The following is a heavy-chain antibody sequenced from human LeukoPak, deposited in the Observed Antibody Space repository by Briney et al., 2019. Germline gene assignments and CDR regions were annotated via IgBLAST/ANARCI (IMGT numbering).Heavy chain of an antibody. V-gene: IGHV4-30-4*01. CDR1: GGSISSGDYY. CDR2: IYYSGCT. CDR3: ARVSDYLFDY. D-gene: IGHD2/OR15-2a*01. Sequence: SETLSLTCTVSGGSISSGDYYWSWIRQPPGKGLEWIGYIYYSGCTYYNPSLKSRVTISVDTSKNQFSLKLSSVTASDTAVYYCARVSDYLFDYWGQGTLVTVSS. J-gene: IGHJ4*02.